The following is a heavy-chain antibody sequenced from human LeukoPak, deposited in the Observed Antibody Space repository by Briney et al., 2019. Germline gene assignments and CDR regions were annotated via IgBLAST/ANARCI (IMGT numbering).Heavy chain of an antibody. CDR1: GFTFSSYG. J-gene: IGHJ4*02. CDR2: ISYDGSNK. CDR3: AKETGYSSSPLDF. Sequence: GGSLRLSCAASGFTFSSYGMHWVRQAPGKGLEWVAVISYDGSNKYYADSVKGRFTVSRDNSKNTLYLQMNSLRAEDTALYYCAKETGYSSSPLDFWGQGTLVTVSS. D-gene: IGHD6-13*01. V-gene: IGHV3-30*18.